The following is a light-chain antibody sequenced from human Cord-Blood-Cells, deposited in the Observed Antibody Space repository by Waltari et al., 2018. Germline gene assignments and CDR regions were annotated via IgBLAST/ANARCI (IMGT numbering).Light chain of an antibody. CDR3: QQYNSYLYT. V-gene: IGKV1-5*01. CDR2: DAS. Sequence: DIQMTQSPSTLSASVGDRVNITCRASQSISSWLSWYQQKPGKAPKLLIYDASSLESGVPSRFSGSGSGTEFTLTISSLQPYDFATYYCQQYNSYLYTFGQGTKLEIK. CDR1: QSISSW. J-gene: IGKJ2*01.